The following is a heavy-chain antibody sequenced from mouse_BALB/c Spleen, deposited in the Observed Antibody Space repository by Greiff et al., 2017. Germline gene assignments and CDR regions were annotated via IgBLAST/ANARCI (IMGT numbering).Heavy chain of an antibody. J-gene: IGHJ4*01. V-gene: IGHV3-2*02. D-gene: IGHD2-3*01. Sequence: EVKLVESGPGLVKPSQSLSLTCTVTGYSITSDYAWNWIRQFPGNKLEWMGYISYSGSTSYNPSLKSRISITRDTSKNQFFLQLNSVTTEDTATYYCARSLRLLVYMDYWGQGTSVTVSS. CDR3: ARSLRLLVYMDY. CDR2: ISYSGST. CDR1: GYSITSDYA.